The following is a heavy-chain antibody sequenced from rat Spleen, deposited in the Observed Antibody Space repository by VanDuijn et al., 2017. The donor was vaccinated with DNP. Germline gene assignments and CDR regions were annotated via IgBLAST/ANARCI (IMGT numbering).Heavy chain of an antibody. D-gene: IGHD1-11*01. CDR1: GLTFSDYN. CDR3: ATPEEGAVSWFAY. Sequence: EVQLVESGGGLVQPGRSLKLSCAASGLTFSDYNMAWVRQAPKKGLEWGASIIYDGSRTYYRDSVKGRFTISRDNVRSILYLQMDSLRSEDTATYYWATPEEGAVSWFAYWGQGTLATVSS. CDR2: IIYDGSRT. V-gene: IGHV5S10*01. J-gene: IGHJ3*01.